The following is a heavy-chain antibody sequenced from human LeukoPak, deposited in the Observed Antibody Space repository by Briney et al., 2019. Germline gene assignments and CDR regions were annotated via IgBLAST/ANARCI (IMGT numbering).Heavy chain of an antibody. D-gene: IGHD2-15*01. J-gene: IGHJ4*02. V-gene: IGHV3-7*01. CDR1: GFSFSSYW. Sequence: PGGSLRLSCAASGFSFSSYWMTWVRQAPEGGLEWVANIKEDGSDKYYVDSVKGRLSISRDNAKNSLYLQMNSLRAEDTAVYYCARDKGYLAFDYWGQGTLVSVSS. CDR2: IKEDGSDK. CDR3: ARDKGYLAFDY.